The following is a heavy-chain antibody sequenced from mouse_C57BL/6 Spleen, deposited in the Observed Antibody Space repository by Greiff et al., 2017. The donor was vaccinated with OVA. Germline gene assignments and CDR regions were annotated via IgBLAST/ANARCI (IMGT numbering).Heavy chain of an antibody. CDR1: GYTFTSYW. CDR2: IDPSDSYT. J-gene: IGHJ4*01. V-gene: IGHV1-50*01. Sequence: QVQLKQSGAELVKPGASVKLSCKASGYTFTSYWMQWVKQRPGQGLEWIGEIDPSDSYTNYNQKFKGKATLTVDTSSSTAYMQLSSLTSEDSAVYYCARRREGYDYYAMDYWGQGTSVTVSS. CDR3: ARRREGYDYYAMDY.